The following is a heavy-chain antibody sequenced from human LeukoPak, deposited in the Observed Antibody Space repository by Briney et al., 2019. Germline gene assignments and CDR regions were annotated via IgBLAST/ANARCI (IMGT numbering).Heavy chain of an antibody. CDR1: GFIFSPHA. CDR3: VKDRWVDH. Sequence: PGGSLRLSCSASGFIFSPHAMHWVRQAPGKGLEYVSSIRSEGKTTYYADSVKGRFTISRDNSKNTLYLQMSSLRPEDTAVYYCVKDRWVDHWGQGTLVTVSS. D-gene: IGHD6-13*01. J-gene: IGHJ4*02. V-gene: IGHV3-64D*06. CDR2: IRSEGKTT.